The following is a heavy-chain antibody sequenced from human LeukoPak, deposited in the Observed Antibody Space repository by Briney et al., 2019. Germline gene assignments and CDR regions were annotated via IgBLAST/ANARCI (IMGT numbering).Heavy chain of an antibody. CDR1: GFTFGKYW. Sequence: PGGSLRLSCVASGFTFGKYWMSWVRQAPGKGLEWVANIKLDGSEKNYVDSVEGRFTISRDNTKNSLYLQMNSLRAEDTAVFYCARDQYDTWSRRGNFDSWGQGTLVIVSS. J-gene: IGHJ4*02. V-gene: IGHV3-7*03. CDR2: IKLDGSEK. CDR3: ARDQYDTWSRRGNFDS. D-gene: IGHD3-3*01.